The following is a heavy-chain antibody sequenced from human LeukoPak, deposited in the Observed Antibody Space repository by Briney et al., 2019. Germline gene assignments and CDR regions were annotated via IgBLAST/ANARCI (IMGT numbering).Heavy chain of an antibody. D-gene: IGHD6-19*01. CDR1: GGSISSYY. V-gene: IGHV4-4*07. Sequence: PSETLSLTCTVSGGSISSYYWSWIRQPAGKGLEWVGRIYTSGSTNYNPSLKTRVTISVDKSKNQFSLKLSSVTAADTAVYYCARALGVYSSGWMRSHYNWFDPWGQGTLVTVSS. J-gene: IGHJ5*02. CDR2: IYTSGST. CDR3: ARALGVYSSGWMRSHYNWFDP.